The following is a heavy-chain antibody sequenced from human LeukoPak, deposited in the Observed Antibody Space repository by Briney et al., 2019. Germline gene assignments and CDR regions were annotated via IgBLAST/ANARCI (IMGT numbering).Heavy chain of an antibody. CDR3: ARDGPVGAKDY. CDR1: GYTFTSYY. CDR2: INPSGGST. D-gene: IGHD1-26*01. J-gene: IGHJ4*02. V-gene: IGHV1-46*01. Sequence: ASVKVSCKASGYTFTSYYMHWVRQAPGQGLEWMGIINPSGGSTSYAQKFRGRVTMTRDMSTSTVYMELSSLRSEDTAVYYCARDGPVGAKDYWGQGTLVTVSS.